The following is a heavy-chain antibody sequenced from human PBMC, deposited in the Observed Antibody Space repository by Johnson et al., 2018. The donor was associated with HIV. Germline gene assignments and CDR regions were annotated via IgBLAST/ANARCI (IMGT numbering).Heavy chain of an antibody. CDR2: ISYDGSNK. CDR3: AKSGLFVLVVYAPDVLDI. Sequence: VQLVESGGGVVQPGRSLRLSCAASGFTFSSYAMHWVRQAPGKGLEWVAVISYDGSNKYYADSVKGRFTISRDNSKNTLYLQMNSLRAEDTAVYYCAKSGLFVLVVYAPDVLDIWGQGTMVTVSS. D-gene: IGHD2-8*02. V-gene: IGHV3-30-3*02. CDR1: GFTFSSYA. J-gene: IGHJ3*02.